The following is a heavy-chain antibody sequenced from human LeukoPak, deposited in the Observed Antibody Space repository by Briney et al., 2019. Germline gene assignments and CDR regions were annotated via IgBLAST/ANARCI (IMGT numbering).Heavy chain of an antibody. D-gene: IGHD5-18*01. V-gene: IGHV3-53*01. CDR3: ARRRAMVRGAFDI. Sequence: GGSLRLSCAASGFTVSSNYMSWVRQAPGKGLEWVSVIYSCGSTYYADSVKGRFTISRDNSKNTLYLQMNSLRAEDTAVYYCARRRAMVRGAFDIWGQGTMVTVSS. CDR1: GFTVSSNY. CDR2: IYSCGST. J-gene: IGHJ3*02.